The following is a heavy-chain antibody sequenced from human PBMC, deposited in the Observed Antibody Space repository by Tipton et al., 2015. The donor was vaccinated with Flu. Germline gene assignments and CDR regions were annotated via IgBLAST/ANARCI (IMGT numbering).Heavy chain of an antibody. V-gene: IGHV4-4*07. CDR3: ARGSGSGTYMIFDF. D-gene: IGHD3-10*01. CDR2: MYASGST. Sequence: TLSLTCTVSGDSMSSFYWSWIRQPAGKGLEWIGRMYASGSTKYNPSLKSRVTMSVGTSKKQFSLKLTPVTAADTAVYYCARGSGSGTYMIFDFWGQGTLVTVSS. J-gene: IGHJ4*02. CDR1: GDSMSSFY.